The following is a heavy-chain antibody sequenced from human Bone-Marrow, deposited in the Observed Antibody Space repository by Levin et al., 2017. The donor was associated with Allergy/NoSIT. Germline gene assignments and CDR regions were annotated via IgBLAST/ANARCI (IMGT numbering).Heavy chain of an antibody. CDR3: ARDTAFYDFWSGYPNWNFDL. J-gene: IGHJ2*01. Sequence: LRLSCTVSGGSFSSGHYYWNWIRQPPGKGLEWIGNIYYSGSTYYNPSLKSRVAVSLDTSTNQLSLKLTSVTAADTAVYYCARDTAFYDFWSGYPNWNFDLWGRGTLVTVSS. V-gene: IGHV4-30-4*01. D-gene: IGHD3-3*01. CDR1: GGSFSSGHYY. CDR2: IYYSGST.